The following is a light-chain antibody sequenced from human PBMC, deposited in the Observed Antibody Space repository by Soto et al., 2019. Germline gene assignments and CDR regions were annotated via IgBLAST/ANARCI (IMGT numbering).Light chain of an antibody. Sequence: DIRMTQSPSSLSASVGDRVTITCRASQGISTWLAWYQQKPGKAPKLLIYTASRLQSGVPPRFSGSGSGTEFTLTISSLQPDDFATYYCQQYNSYSFGQGTKVDIK. V-gene: IGKV1D-16*01. CDR2: TAS. CDR1: QGISTW. J-gene: IGKJ1*01. CDR3: QQYNSYS.